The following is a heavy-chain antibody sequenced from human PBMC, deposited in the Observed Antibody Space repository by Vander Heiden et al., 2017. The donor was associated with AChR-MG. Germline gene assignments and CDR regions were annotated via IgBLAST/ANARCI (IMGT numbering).Heavy chain of an antibody. J-gene: IGHJ3*02. CDR3: ARPRVGFSSGWYLDAFDI. CDR2: IPYDESNK. Sequence: QVQLVESGGGVVQPGRSLRLSCAASGFTFSTSHMHWVRQAPGKGLEWVAVIPYDESNKYYADSVKGRFTISRDNSKNTLYLQMNSLRAEDTAVYYCARPRVGFSSGWYLDAFDIWGLGTMVTVSS. CDR1: GFTFSTSH. V-gene: IGHV3-30-3*01. D-gene: IGHD6-19*01.